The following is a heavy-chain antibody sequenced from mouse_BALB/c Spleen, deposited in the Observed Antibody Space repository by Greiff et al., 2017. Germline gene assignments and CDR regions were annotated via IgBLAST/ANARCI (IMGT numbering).Heavy chain of an antibody. CDR2: ISSGGSYT. V-gene: IGHV5-6-4*01. J-gene: IGHJ4*01. D-gene: IGHD2-12*01. CDR3: TREDDGGPGAMDY. Sequence: EVMLVESGGGLVKPGGSLKLSCAASGFTFSSYTMSWVRQTPEKGLEWVATISSGGSYTYYPDSVKGRFTISRDNAKNTLYLQMSSLKSEDTAMYYCTREDDGGPGAMDYWGQGTSVTVSS. CDR1: GFTFSSYT.